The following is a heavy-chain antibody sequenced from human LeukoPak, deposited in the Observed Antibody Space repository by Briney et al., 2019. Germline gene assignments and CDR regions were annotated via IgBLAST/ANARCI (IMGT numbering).Heavy chain of an antibody. CDR1: GFTFNNYA. CDR3: TKAPLRSCSGAFCYPFDY. Sequence: GGSLRLSCEASGFTFNNYAMSWVRQTPGKGLEWVAATVGGRPDTCHADSVKGRFTVSRDDSRSTLFLQMNSLRVEDTAVYYCTKAPLRSCSGAFCYPFDYWGQGTLVTVSS. J-gene: IGHJ4*02. D-gene: IGHD2-8*02. CDR2: TVGGRPDT. V-gene: IGHV3-23*01.